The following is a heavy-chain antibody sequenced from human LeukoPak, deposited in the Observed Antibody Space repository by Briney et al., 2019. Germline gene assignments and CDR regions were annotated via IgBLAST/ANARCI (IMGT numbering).Heavy chain of an antibody. V-gene: IGHV4-34*01. CDR2: INHSGST. CDR1: GGSFSGYY. Sequence: SETLSLTCAVYGGSFSGYYWSWIRQPPGKGLEWIGEINHSGSTNYNPSLKSRVTISVDTSKNQFSLKLSSVTAADTAVYYCARYQLLGTYYYYGMDVWGKGTTVTVSS. CDR3: ARYQLLGTYYYYGMDV. J-gene: IGHJ6*04. D-gene: IGHD2-2*01.